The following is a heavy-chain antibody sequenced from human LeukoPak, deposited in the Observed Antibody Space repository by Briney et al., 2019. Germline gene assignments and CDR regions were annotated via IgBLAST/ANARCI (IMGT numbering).Heavy chain of an antibody. CDR2: IYYSGST. CDR1: GGSISSYY. CDR3: ARVIRYCSGGSCYAPAFDP. Sequence: SETLSLTCTVSGGSISSYYWSWIRQPPGKGLEWIGYIYYSGSTNYNPPLKSRVTISVDTSKNQFSLKLSSVTAADTAVYYCARVIRYCSGGSCYAPAFDPWGQGTLVTVSS. J-gene: IGHJ5*02. V-gene: IGHV4-59*01. D-gene: IGHD2-15*01.